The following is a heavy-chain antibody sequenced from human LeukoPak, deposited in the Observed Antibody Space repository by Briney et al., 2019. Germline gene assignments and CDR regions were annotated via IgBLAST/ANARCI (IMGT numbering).Heavy chain of an antibody. J-gene: IGHJ4*02. Sequence: ASVKVSCKASGYTFTSYYMHWVRQAPGQGLEWMGIINPSGGSTSYAQKFQGRVTMTRDTSTSTVYMELSSLRSDDTAVYYCARDSLIAAAGTLGGYWGQGTLVTVSS. V-gene: IGHV1-46*01. CDR1: GYTFTSYY. D-gene: IGHD6-13*01. CDR3: ARDSLIAAAGTLGGY. CDR2: INPSGGST.